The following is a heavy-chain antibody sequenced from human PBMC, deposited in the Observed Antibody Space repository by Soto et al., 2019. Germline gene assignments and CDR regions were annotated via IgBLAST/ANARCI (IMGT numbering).Heavy chain of an antibody. Sequence: GESLKISCKGSGYSFTNYWIAWVRQMPGKGLEYMGIIYPSDSTTRYSPSFQGQVTISADKSISTAYLQWNSLKASDTAMYYCARRLVRLGMDVWGQGTTVTVSS. CDR1: GYSFTNYW. CDR3: ARRLVRLGMDV. CDR2: IYPSDSTT. J-gene: IGHJ6*02. V-gene: IGHV5-51*01.